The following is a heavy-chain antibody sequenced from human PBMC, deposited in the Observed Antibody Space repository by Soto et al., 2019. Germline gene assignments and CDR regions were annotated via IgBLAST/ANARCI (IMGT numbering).Heavy chain of an antibody. J-gene: IGHJ4*02. Sequence: VQLVQSGAEVKKPGASVKVSCKASGYTFSTYAMHWVRQAPGQRLEWMGWINAGNGNTKYSQKIQDRVTITRDTSASTAYMEMSSLRSEDTAVYYCARVRHGDYGFDYWGQGTLVTVSS. D-gene: IGHD4-17*01. CDR3: ARVRHGDYGFDY. V-gene: IGHV1-3*01. CDR2: INAGNGNT. CDR1: GYTFSTYA.